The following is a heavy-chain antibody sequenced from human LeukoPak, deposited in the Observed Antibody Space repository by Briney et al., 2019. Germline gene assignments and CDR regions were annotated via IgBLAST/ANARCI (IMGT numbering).Heavy chain of an antibody. CDR3: ARESTSADFDY. Sequence: SVKVSCKASGGTFSSYAIGWVRQAPGQGLEWMGRIIPIFGIANYAQKFQGRVTITADKSTSTAYMELSSLRSEDTAVYYCARESTSADFDYWGQGTLVTVSS. CDR1: GGTFSSYA. CDR2: IIPIFGIA. J-gene: IGHJ4*02. V-gene: IGHV1-69*04.